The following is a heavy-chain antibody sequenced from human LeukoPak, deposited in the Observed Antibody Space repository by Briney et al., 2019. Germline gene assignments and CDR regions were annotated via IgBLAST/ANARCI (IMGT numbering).Heavy chain of an antibody. J-gene: IGHJ5*02. CDR1: GFTFSDYY. CDR3: ARHRAVVAATYWFDP. D-gene: IGHD2-15*01. V-gene: IGHV3-11*01. Sequence: PGGSLRLSCAASGFTFSDYYMSWIRQAPGKGLEWVSYISSSGSTIYYADSVKGRFTISRDNAKNSLYLQMNSLRAEDTAVYYCARHRAVVAATYWFDPWGQGTLVTVSS. CDR2: ISSSGSTI.